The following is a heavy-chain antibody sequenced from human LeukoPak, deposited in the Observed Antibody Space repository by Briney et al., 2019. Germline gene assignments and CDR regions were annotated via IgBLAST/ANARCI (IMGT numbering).Heavy chain of an antibody. CDR3: AREGNYDFWSGYSRRFDY. Sequence: PGGSLRLSCAASGFTFSSYWVSWVRQAPGKGLEWVANIKQDGSEKYYVDSVKGRFTISRDNAKHSLYLQMNSLRAEDTAVYYCAREGNYDFWSGYSRRFDYWGQGTLVTVSS. CDR1: GFTFSSYW. V-gene: IGHV3-7*01. CDR2: IKQDGSEK. J-gene: IGHJ4*02. D-gene: IGHD3-3*01.